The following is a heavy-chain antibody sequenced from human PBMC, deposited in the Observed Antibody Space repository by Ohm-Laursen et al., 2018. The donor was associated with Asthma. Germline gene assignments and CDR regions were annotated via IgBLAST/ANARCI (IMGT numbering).Heavy chain of an antibody. CDR3: AKDEGHSSGHHFDY. Sequence: SLRLSCAASGFTFRSYGMHWVRQAPGKGLEWVAVISYDGSNKYYADSVKGRFTISRDNSKNTLYLQMNSLRAEDTAVYYCAKDEGHSSGHHFDYWGQGTLVTVSS. V-gene: IGHV3-30*18. D-gene: IGHD6-19*01. J-gene: IGHJ4*02. CDR2: ISYDGSNK. CDR1: GFTFRSYG.